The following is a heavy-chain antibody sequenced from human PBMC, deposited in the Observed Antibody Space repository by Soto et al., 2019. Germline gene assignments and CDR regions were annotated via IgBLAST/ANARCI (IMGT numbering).Heavy chain of an antibody. Sequence: GGSLRLSCAASGFTFSSYAMHWVRQAPGKGLEWVAVISYDGSNKYYADSVKGRFTISRDNAKNSVYLQMKSLRAEDTAVYYCARVRRYYDSSGFDFWGQGTLVTVSS. CDR1: GFTFSSYA. V-gene: IGHV3-30-3*01. CDR2: ISYDGSNK. J-gene: IGHJ4*02. CDR3: ARVRRYYDSSGFDF. D-gene: IGHD3-22*01.